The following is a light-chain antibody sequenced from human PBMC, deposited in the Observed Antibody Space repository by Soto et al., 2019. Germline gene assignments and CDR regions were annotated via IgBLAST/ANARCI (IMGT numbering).Light chain of an antibody. V-gene: IGKV3-15*01. Sequence: VMTQSPAILSVSPGERATLSGRASQSVSTNVAWYQQIPGQTPRLLIYGASTRATGIPVRFSGSGSGTEFTLTISSLQSEDFAVYYCHQYDDGPYTFGQGTKVDI. CDR3: HQYDDGPYT. J-gene: IGKJ2*01. CDR1: QSVSTN. CDR2: GAS.